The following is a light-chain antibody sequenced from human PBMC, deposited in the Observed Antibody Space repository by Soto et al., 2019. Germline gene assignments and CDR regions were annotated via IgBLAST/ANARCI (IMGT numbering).Light chain of an antibody. CDR3: QQYYSYPPT. Sequence: AIRMTQSPSSLSASTGDRVTITCRASQGISSYLAWYQQKPGKAPKLLIYAASTLQSGVPSRFSGSGSGTDFTLTISCLQSEAFATYYCQQYYSYPPTFGQGTKLEIK. CDR2: AAS. CDR1: QGISSY. J-gene: IGKJ2*01. V-gene: IGKV1-8*01.